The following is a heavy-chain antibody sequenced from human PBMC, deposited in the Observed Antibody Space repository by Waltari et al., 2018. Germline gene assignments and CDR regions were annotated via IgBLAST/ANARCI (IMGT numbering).Heavy chain of an antibody. CDR3: ATHSWGHISSPPSDAFDV. D-gene: IGHD7-27*01. V-gene: IGHV4-31*03. CDR2: IHKSGST. J-gene: IGHJ3*01. Sequence: QVQLQESGPGLVKPSHTLSLTCTVSGGSIRGGGYYWSWIRQFPGKGLEWIGNIHKSGSTSYHPSLKSRVTISVDTSNNQFSLNLISATAADTAVYYCATHSWGHISSPPSDAFDVWGQGTVVNVSS. CDR1: GGSIRGGGYY.